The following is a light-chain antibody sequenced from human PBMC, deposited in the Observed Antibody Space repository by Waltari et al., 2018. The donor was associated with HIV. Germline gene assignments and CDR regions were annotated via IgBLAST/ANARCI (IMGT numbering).Light chain of an antibody. V-gene: IGLV1-40*01. CDR2: GNS. J-gene: IGLJ2*01. CDR3: QAYDSSLSGSV. Sequence: QSVLTQPPPVSGAPGPRVPISCPGRSSNIGGGYDVPWYQQLPGTAPKLLIYGNSNRPSGVPDRFSGSKSGTSASLAITGLQAEDEADYYCQAYDSSLSGSVFGGGTKLTVL. CDR1: SSNIGGGYD.